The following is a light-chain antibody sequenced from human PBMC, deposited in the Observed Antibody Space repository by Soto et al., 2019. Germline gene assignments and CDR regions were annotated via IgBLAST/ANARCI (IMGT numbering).Light chain of an antibody. Sequence: VVLTQSPGTLSLSPGERATLACRASQSLSSNSLAWYQQKPGQAPRLLIYGASSRATGIPDRFSGSGSGTDFTLTINRLEPEDFAVYYCQKYDDSPRTFGQGTKVDIK. CDR3: QKYDDSPRT. V-gene: IGKV3-20*01. J-gene: IGKJ1*01. CDR1: QSLSSNS. CDR2: GAS.